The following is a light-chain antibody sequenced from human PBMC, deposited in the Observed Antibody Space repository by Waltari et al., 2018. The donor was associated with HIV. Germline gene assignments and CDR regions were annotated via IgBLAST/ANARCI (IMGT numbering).Light chain of an antibody. J-gene: IGLJ2*01. V-gene: IGLV2-14*01. CDR3: SSYTTSSVV. CDR1: SSHVGDYNS. Sequence: QSALTQPASVSGSPGQSITISCTGTSSHVGDYNSVSWYQQRPGKAPKLMIYEVSNRPSGVSNRFSGSKSGNTASLTISGLQAEDEADYYCSSYTTSSVVFGGGTKLTVL. CDR2: EVS.